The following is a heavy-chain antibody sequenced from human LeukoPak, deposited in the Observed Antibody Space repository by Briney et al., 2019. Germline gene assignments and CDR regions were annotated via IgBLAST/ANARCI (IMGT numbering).Heavy chain of an antibody. Sequence: SVKVSCKASGGTFSSYAISWVRQAPGQGLEWMGRIIPILGIANYAQKFQGRVTITADKSTSTAYMELSSLGSEDTAVYYCARNPSQSYYVDYWGQGTLVTVSS. D-gene: IGHD1-26*01. CDR2: IIPILGIA. CDR3: ARNPSQSYYVDY. V-gene: IGHV1-69*04. J-gene: IGHJ4*02. CDR1: GGTFSSYA.